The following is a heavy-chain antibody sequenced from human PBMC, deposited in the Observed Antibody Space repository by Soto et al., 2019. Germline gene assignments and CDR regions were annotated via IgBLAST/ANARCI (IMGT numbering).Heavy chain of an antibody. V-gene: IGHV4-4*02. Sequence: QVQLQESGPGLVTPSGTLSLTCAVSGGSISSSYWWNWVRQPPGKGLEWIGKIYHSGSTNYNPSLKNRVSISVDKSNNQFSLRLSSVTAADTAVYFCVTSLNYDFWSDGGRHYYFDYWGQGTLVTVSS. J-gene: IGHJ4*02. CDR2: IYHSGST. CDR3: VTSLNYDFWSDGGRHYYFDY. CDR1: GGSISSSYW. D-gene: IGHD3-3*01.